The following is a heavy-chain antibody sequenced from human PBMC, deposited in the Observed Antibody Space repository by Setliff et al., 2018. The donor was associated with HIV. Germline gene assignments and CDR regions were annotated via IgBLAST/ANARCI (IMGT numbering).Heavy chain of an antibody. V-gene: IGHV4-31*02. D-gene: IGHD2-2*01. CDR1: GGSISSGGYY. Sequence: PSETLPLTCTVSGGSISSGGYYWSWLRQHPGKGLVWIGYISYSGSTYYNSSLRRRVTISVDSSKSQFSLNLSSVTVADTAVYYCATVVPAAHFDYWGQGTLVTVSS. CDR3: ATVVPAAHFDY. J-gene: IGHJ4*02. CDR2: ISYSGST.